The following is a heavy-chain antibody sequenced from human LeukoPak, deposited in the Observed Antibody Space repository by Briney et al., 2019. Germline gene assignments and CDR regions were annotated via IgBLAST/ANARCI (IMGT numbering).Heavy chain of an antibody. V-gene: IGHV4-34*01. Sequence: GSLRLSCAASGFTFSSYGMHWVRQPPGKGLEWIGEINHSRSTNYNPSLKSRVTISVDTSKNQFSLKLSSVTAADTAVYYCARGDIVVVVAATPPRVGYYYYGMDVWGQGTTVTVSS. J-gene: IGHJ6*01. D-gene: IGHD2-15*01. CDR2: INHSRST. CDR1: GFTFSSYG. CDR3: ARGDIVVVVAATPPRVGYYYYGMDV.